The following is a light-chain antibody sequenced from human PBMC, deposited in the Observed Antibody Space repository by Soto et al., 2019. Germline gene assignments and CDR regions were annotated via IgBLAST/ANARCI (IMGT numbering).Light chain of an antibody. CDR2: EVT. Sequence: QSALTQPPSASGSPGQSVTISCTGTSSDFGAYKYVSWYQKYPGKAPKLMIYEVTKRPSGVPDRFSGSKSGNTASLTVSGIKAEDEADYYCTSYVGNDIWVFGGGTKVTVL. CDR1: SSDFGAYKY. J-gene: IGLJ3*02. V-gene: IGLV2-8*01. CDR3: TSYVGNDIWV.